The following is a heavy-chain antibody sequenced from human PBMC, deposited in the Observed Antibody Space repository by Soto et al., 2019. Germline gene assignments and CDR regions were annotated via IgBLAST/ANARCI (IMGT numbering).Heavy chain of an antibody. CDR2: INAYNGNT. V-gene: IGHV1-18*01. J-gene: IGHJ4*02. D-gene: IGHD1-20*01. CDR3: ARDAAIGMNDY. CDR1: GYTFTSYG. Sequence: ASVKVSCKASGYTFTSYGISWVRQAPGQGLEWMGWINAYNGNTKYVQKLQGRVTMTTDTSTSTAYMELRSLRSDDTAVYYRARDAAIGMNDYWGQGTLVTVSS.